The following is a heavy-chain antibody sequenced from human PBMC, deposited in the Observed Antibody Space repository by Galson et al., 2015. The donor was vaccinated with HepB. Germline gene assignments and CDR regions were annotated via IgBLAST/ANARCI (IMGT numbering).Heavy chain of an antibody. V-gene: IGHV3-23*01. CDR1: GFTFSTFA. Sequence: SLRLSCAASGFTFSTFAMSWVRQAPGEGLEWVSAISGSGGNTYYADSVKGRFSISRDNSQNTLHLQMNSLRAEDTAVYYCARDKWELLIRNAFDIWGQGTMVTVSS. CDR3: ARDKWELLIRNAFDI. D-gene: IGHD1-26*01. J-gene: IGHJ3*02. CDR2: ISGSGGNT.